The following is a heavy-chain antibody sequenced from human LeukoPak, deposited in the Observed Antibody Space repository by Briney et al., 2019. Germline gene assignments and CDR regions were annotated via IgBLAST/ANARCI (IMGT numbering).Heavy chain of an antibody. CDR2: FDPEDGET. J-gene: IGHJ5*02. CDR1: GYTLTELS. Sequence: ASVKVSCKVSGYTLTELSMHWVRQAPGKGLEWMGGFDPEDGETINAQKFQGRVTMTEDTSTDTAYMELSSLRSEDTAVYYCATGPYGPRGSVWFDPWGQGTLVTVSS. D-gene: IGHD4-17*01. V-gene: IGHV1-24*01. CDR3: ATGPYGPRGSVWFDP.